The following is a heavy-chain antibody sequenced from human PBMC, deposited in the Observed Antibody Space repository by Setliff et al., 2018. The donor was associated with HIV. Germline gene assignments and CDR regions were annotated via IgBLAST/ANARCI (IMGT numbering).Heavy chain of an antibody. CDR1: GFTFNNYW. D-gene: IGHD4-4*01. J-gene: IGHJ6*02. Sequence: PGGSLRLSCAASGFTFNNYWMDWVRQAPGKGLEWVANIKEDGTTKNYVDLVKGRFTISRDNAENSLYLQMNSLRAEDTAVYYRVRQSVAVTYGMDVWGQGTTVTVSS. CDR3: VRQSVAVTYGMDV. V-gene: IGHV3-7*01. CDR2: IKEDGTTK.